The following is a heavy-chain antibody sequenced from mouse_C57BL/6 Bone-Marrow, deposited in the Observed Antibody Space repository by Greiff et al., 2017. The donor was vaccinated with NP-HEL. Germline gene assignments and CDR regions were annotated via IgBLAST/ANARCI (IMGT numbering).Heavy chain of an antibody. CDR2: IDPSDSYT. V-gene: IGHV1-50*01. CDR3: ARCSGWLLSWFAY. J-gene: IGHJ3*01. Sequence: VQLQQPGAELVKPGASVKLSCKASGYTFTSYWMQWVKQRPGQGLEWIGEIDPSDSYTNYNQKFKGKATLTVDTSSSTAYMRLSSLTSEDSAVYYCARCSGWLLSWFAYWGQGTLVTVSA. CDR1: GYTFTSYW. D-gene: IGHD2-3*01.